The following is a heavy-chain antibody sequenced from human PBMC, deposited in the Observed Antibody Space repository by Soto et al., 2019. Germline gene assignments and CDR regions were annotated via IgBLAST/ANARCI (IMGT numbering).Heavy chain of an antibody. Sequence: SETLSLTCAVYGGSFSGYYWSWIRQPPGKGLEWIGEINHSGSTNYNPSLKSRVTVSVDTSKNQFSLKLSSVTAADTAVYYCARGRRAAPLRVWGQGTMVTVSS. CDR1: GGSFSGYY. CDR2: INHSGST. V-gene: IGHV4-34*01. D-gene: IGHD6-25*01. CDR3: ARGRRAAPLRV. J-gene: IGHJ3*01.